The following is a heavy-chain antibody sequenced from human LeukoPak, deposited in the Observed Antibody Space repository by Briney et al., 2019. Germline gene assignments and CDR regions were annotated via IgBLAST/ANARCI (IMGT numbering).Heavy chain of an antibody. J-gene: IGHJ4*02. Sequence: GGSLRLSCAASGFTFSDYYMSWIRQVPGKGLEWVSYISTTGSTKYYADSVKGRFTISRDNAKNSLYLQTNSLRAEDTAVYYCARVPTTVTYTDYWGQGTLVIVSS. CDR3: ARVPTTVTYTDY. CDR2: ISTTGSTK. CDR1: GFTFSDYY. D-gene: IGHD4-17*01. V-gene: IGHV3-11*01.